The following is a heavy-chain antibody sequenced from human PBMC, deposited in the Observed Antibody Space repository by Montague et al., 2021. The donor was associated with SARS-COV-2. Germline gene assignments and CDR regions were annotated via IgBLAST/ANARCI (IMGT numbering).Heavy chain of an antibody. CDR1: GGSFSNYY. J-gene: IGHJ3*02. D-gene: IGHD2-2*01. V-gene: IGHV4-34*01. Sequence: SETLSLTCAISGGSFSNYYWSWIRQPPGKGLEWMGEVNQRGTTIYNPSVKSGVTILEDTSKNQFYLRLNSVTAADTAVYYRAGGRRPGVVPGAGPAGRDFDIWGQGTMVTVSS. CDR3: AGGRRPGVVPGAGPAGRDFDI. CDR2: VNQRGTT.